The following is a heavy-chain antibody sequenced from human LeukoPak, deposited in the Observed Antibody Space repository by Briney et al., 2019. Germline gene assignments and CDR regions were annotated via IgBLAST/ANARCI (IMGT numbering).Heavy chain of an antibody. CDR2: LSSSSSYI. CDR3: KKKTAYEILTGFSDY. V-gene: IGHV3-21*01. CDR1: GFTFSSYS. Sequence: PGGSLRLSCAASGFTFSSYSMNWVRKAPGKGLESVSSLSSSSSYIYYADSVKGRFTICRDNAKNSLYLQMNSLRAEDTAVFFCKKKTAYEILTGFSDYWGQGTLVTVSS. D-gene: IGHD3-9*01. J-gene: IGHJ4*02.